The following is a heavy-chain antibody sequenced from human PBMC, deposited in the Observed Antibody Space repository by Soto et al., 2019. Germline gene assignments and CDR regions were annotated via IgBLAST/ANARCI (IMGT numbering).Heavy chain of an antibody. CDR3: ARLVNTAMVTPALFDY. V-gene: IGHV1-69*12. CDR2: IIPIFGTA. CDR1: GGTFSSYA. D-gene: IGHD5-18*01. J-gene: IGHJ4*02. Sequence: QVQLVRSGAEVKKPGSSVKVSCKASGGTFSSYAISWVRQAPGQGLEWMGGIIPIFGTANYAQKFQGRVTITADESTSTAYMELSSLRSEDTAVYYCARLVNTAMVTPALFDYWGQGTLVTVSS.